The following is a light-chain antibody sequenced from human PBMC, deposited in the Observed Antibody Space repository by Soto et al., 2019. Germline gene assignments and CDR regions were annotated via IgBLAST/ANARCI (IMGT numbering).Light chain of an antibody. Sequence: VLTQSTDTLSLSPGERTTLSCRASQNIRGNELAWYQQKPGQPPRLLIYRGSSRAPGIPDRFSGRGSGTEFTLTISRLEPEDFAVYYCQDYGTSAPWTFGQGT. V-gene: IGKV3-20*01. J-gene: IGKJ1*01. CDR1: QNIRGNE. CDR2: RGS. CDR3: QDYGTSAPWT.